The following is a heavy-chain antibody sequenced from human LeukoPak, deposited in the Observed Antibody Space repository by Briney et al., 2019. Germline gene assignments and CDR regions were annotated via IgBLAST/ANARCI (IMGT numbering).Heavy chain of an antibody. Sequence: GGSLRLSCAASGFTFSNAWMSWVRQAPGKGLEWVGRIKSKTDGGTTDYAAPVKGRFTISRDDSKNTLYLQMNSLKTEDTAVYYCTTEGDYYGSGSYYRDFDYWGQGTLVTVSS. CDR3: TTEGDYYGSGSYYRDFDY. CDR1: GFTFSNAW. J-gene: IGHJ4*02. D-gene: IGHD3-10*01. CDR2: IKSKTDGGTT. V-gene: IGHV3-15*01.